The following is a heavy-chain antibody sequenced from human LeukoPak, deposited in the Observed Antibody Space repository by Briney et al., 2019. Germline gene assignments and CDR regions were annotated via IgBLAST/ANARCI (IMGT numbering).Heavy chain of an antibody. Sequence: PGGSLRLSCAASGFTFSSYGMHWVRQAPGKGLEWVAVISYDGSNKYYADSVKGRFTISRDNAKNSLYLQMNSLRAEDTAMYYCARGSDYYDSSGYYQDAFDIWGQGTMVTVSS. CDR3: ARGSDYYDSSGYYQDAFDI. D-gene: IGHD3-22*01. V-gene: IGHV3-30*03. J-gene: IGHJ3*02. CDR2: ISYDGSNK. CDR1: GFTFSSYG.